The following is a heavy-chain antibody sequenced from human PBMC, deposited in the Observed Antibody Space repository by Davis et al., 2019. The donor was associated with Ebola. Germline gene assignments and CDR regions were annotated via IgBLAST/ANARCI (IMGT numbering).Heavy chain of an antibody. CDR2: IYYSGST. J-gene: IGHJ2*01. CDR1: AGSISSGGYY. CDR3: ARGRETYYYDSSGYYTHWYFDL. V-gene: IGHV4-31*03. D-gene: IGHD3-22*01. Sequence: SETLSLTCTVSAGSISSGGYYWSWIRQHPGKGLEWIGYIYYSGSTYYNPSLKSRVTISVDTSKNQFSLKLSSVTAADTAVYYCARGRETYYYDSSGYYTHWYFDLWGRGTLVTVSS.